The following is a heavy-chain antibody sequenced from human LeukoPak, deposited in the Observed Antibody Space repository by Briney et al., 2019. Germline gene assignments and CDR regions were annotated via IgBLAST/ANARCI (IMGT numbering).Heavy chain of an antibody. CDR1: GGSISSYY. D-gene: IGHD6-19*01. V-gene: IGHV4-59*01. CDR3: ARTRGAVAGWFDP. Sequence: PSETLSLTCTVSGGSISSYYWSWIRQPPGKGLEWIGYIYYSGSTNYNPSLKSRVTISVDTSKNQFSLKLSSVTAADTAEYYCARTRGAVAGWFDPWGQGTLVTVSS. CDR2: IYYSGST. J-gene: IGHJ5*02.